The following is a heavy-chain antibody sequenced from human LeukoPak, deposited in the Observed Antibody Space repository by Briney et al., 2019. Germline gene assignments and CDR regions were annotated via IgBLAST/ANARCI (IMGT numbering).Heavy chain of an antibody. D-gene: IGHD6-13*01. Sequence: SETLSLTCTVSGGSISSYYWTWIRQPAGKGLEWIGRIYTSGITNYNPSLKSRVTMSVDTSKNQFSLKLSSVTAADTAVYYCARAGGSSSWYVDWFDPWGQGTLVTVSS. J-gene: IGHJ5*02. V-gene: IGHV4-4*07. CDR1: GGSISSYY. CDR3: ARAGGSSSWYVDWFDP. CDR2: IYTSGIT.